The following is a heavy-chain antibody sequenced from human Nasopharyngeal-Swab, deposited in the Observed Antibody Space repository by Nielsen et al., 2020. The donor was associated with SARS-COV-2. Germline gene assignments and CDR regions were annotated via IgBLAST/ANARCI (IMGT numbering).Heavy chain of an antibody. CDR3: ARERGRGGIWNYYYYYMDV. CDR2: IYYSGST. J-gene: IGHJ6*03. V-gene: IGHV4-39*07. Sequence: WIRQPPGKGLEWIGSIYYSGSTYYNPSLKSRVTISVDTSKNQFSLKRSSVTAADTAVYYCARERGRGGIWNYYYYYMDVWGKGTTVTVSS. D-gene: IGHD3-10*01.